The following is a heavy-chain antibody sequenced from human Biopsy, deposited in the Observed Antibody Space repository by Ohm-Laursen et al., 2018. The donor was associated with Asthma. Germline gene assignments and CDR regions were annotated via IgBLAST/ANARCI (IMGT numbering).Heavy chain of an antibody. J-gene: IGHJ6*02. CDR2: IMTDFGKT. V-gene: IGHV1-69*01. CDR1: GGTFSNFA. CDR3: ARCQVGYSSGWSLLLKKIYYSGMDV. Sequence: GSSVKVSCKAPGGTFSNFAISWVRQAPGQGLEWLGGIMTDFGKTNYAQKFQGRATITADESTSTAYMEVTSLRSEDMAIYYCARCQVGYSSGWSLLLKKIYYSGMDVWGQGTAVTVSS. D-gene: IGHD6-19*01.